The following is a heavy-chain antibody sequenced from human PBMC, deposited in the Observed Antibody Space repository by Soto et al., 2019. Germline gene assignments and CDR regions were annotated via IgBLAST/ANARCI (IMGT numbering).Heavy chain of an antibody. V-gene: IGHV1-18*01. D-gene: IGHD3-3*01. CDR1: GYTFTSYG. CDR2: ISAYNGNT. CDR3: ARAYDFWSGQDAFDI. J-gene: IGHJ3*02. Sequence: ASVKVSCKASGYTFTSYGISWVRQAPGQGLEWMGWISAYNGNTNYAQKLQGRVTMTTDTSTSTAYMELRSLRSEDTAVYYCARAYDFWSGQDAFDIWGQGTMVTVSS.